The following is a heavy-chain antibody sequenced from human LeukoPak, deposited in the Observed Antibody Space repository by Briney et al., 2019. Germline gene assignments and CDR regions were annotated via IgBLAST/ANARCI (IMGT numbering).Heavy chain of an antibody. Sequence: GGSLRLSCAASGFTFSSYSMNWVRQAPGKGLEWVSYISSSSNTIYYADSTKGRFTISRDNAKNSLYLQMNSLRAEDTAVYYCAKGYRAFDYWGQGTLVTVSS. D-gene: IGHD5-18*01. CDR1: GFTFSSYS. J-gene: IGHJ4*02. V-gene: IGHV3-48*01. CDR3: AKGYRAFDY. CDR2: ISSSSNTI.